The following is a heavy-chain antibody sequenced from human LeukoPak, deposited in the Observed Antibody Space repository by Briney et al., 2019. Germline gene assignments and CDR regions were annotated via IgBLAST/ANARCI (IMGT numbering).Heavy chain of an antibody. CDR3: AKDPWGSRGYFDY. V-gene: IGHV3-23*01. CDR2: ISGSGSDT. D-gene: IGHD7-27*01. CDR1: GFTFSRNA. Sequence: PGGSLRLSCAASGFTFSRNAMIWVRQAPGKGLEWVSAISGSGSDTYYADSVKGRFTIFRDNPKNTVYLRMNSLRAEDTAVYYCAKDPWGSRGYFDYWGQGTLVTVSS. J-gene: IGHJ4*02.